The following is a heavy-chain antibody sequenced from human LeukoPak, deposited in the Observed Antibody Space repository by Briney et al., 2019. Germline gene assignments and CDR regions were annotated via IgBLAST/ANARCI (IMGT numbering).Heavy chain of an antibody. J-gene: IGHJ3*02. V-gene: IGHV2-5*01. D-gene: IGHD2-15*01. CDR3: AHRHRGVASDI. Sequence: SGPTLVKPTQTLRLTCTFSGFSFSTGGVGVGWIRQPPGKALEWLGVIYENDEKLYSSSLQNRLSITKDTPKNQVVLTMANMDPVDTATYYCAHRHRGVASDIWGQGTMVTVSS. CDR1: GFSFSTGGVG. CDR2: IYENDEK.